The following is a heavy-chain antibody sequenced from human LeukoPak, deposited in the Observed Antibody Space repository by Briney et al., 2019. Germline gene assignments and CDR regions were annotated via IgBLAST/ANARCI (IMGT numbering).Heavy chain of an antibody. Sequence: GASVKVSCKASGYTFVSYDINWVRQAPGQGLEWMGWISAYNGNTNYAQKLQGRVTMTTDTSTSTAYMELRSLRSDDTAVYYCARANGGAVDLWGQGTLVTVSS. CDR2: ISAYNGNT. D-gene: IGHD6-19*01. CDR1: GYTFVSYD. CDR3: ARANGGAVDL. V-gene: IGHV1-18*01. J-gene: IGHJ4*02.